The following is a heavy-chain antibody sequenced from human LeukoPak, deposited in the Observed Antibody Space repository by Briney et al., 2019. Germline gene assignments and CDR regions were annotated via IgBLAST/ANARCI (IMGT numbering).Heavy chain of an antibody. D-gene: IGHD4-17*01. Sequence: PSETLSLTCAVSADSFSSHYWTWIRQSPGKGLEWIGYISYIGSTNYNPSLKSRVTISIDTSKNQYSLKLRSVTAADTAGYYCARDLVTVTKGFDIWGQGTMVSVSS. J-gene: IGHJ3*02. CDR3: ARDLVTVTKGFDI. CDR2: ISYIGST. CDR1: ADSFSSHY. V-gene: IGHV4-59*11.